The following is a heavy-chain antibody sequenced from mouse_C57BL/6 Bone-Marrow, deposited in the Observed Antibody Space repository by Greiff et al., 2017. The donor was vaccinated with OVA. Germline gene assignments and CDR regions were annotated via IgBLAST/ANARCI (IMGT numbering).Heavy chain of an antibody. CDR2: IYPGSGST. V-gene: IGHV1-55*01. Sequence: QVQLQQPGAELVKPGASVKMSCKASGYTFTSYWITWVKQRPGQGLEWIGDIYPGSGSTNYNEKFTSKATLTVDTSSSTAYMQLSSLTSEDSAVYYCARRLRSYYAMDCWGQGTSVTVSS. D-gene: IGHD1-1*01. J-gene: IGHJ4*01. CDR3: ARRLRSYYAMDC. CDR1: GYTFTSYW.